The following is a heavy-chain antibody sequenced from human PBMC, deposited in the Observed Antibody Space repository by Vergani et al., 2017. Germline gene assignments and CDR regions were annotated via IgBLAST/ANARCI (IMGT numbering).Heavy chain of an antibody. D-gene: IGHD1-1*01. Sequence: QVHLVESGGGVVQPGRSLRLSCVVSGFTSSYYGMHWVRQAPGKGLEWVAVISYDGTQKYYADSVKGRFTISRANSKSTLYLQINSLRTDDTAVYYCATKSCGTPGCQIGYFREWGQGTLVTVSS. J-gene: IGHJ1*01. CDR1: GFTSSYYG. V-gene: IGHV3-30*03. CDR3: ATKSCGTPGCQIGYFRE. CDR2: ISYDGTQK.